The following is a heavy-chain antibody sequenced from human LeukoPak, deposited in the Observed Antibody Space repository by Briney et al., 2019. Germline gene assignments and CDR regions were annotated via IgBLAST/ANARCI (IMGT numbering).Heavy chain of an antibody. V-gene: IGHV3-9*01. Sequence: GGSLRLSCAASGFTFDDYAIHWVRQAPGKGLEWVSGISWNSGSIRYADSVKGRFTISRDNAKNSLYLQMNSLRTEDTALYYCARGSPDYYGMDVWGQGTTVTVSS. J-gene: IGHJ6*02. CDR3: ARGSPDYYGMDV. CDR1: GFTFDDYA. D-gene: IGHD2-15*01. CDR2: ISWNSGSI.